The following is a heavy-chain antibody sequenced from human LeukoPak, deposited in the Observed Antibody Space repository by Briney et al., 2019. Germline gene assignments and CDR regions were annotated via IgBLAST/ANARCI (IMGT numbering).Heavy chain of an antibody. V-gene: IGHV3-7*01. CDR1: GLTFTSNW. CDR3: ASNYFEY. J-gene: IGHJ4*02. Sequence: GSLRLSCAASGLTFTSNWMSWVRQAPGKGLEWVANIKPDGSESHYVDSVKGRFAISRDNARNSLYLQMNSLRVEDTAVYYCASNYFEYWGQGTLVTVSS. CDR2: IKPDGSES.